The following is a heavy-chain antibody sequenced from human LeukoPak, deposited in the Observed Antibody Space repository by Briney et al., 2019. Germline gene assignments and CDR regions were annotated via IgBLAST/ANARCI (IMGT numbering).Heavy chain of an antibody. CDR3: AVKGEMATITGYDY. V-gene: IGHV1-69*06. Sequence: SVRVSCKASGYTFTRYGISWVRQAPGQGLEWMGGIIPIFGTADYAQKFQGRVTITADKSTSTAYMELSSLRSEDTAVYYCAVKGEMATITGYDYWGQGTLVTVSS. CDR1: GYTFTRYG. D-gene: IGHD5-24*01. J-gene: IGHJ4*02. CDR2: IIPIFGTA.